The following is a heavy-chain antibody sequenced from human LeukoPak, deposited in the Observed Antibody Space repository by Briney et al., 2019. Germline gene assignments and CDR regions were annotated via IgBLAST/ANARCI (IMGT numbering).Heavy chain of an antibody. Sequence: SETLSLTCTVSGGSISSYYWSWLRQPPGKGLEWIGYIYTSGSTNYNPSLKSRVTISVDTSKNQFSLKLSSVTAADTAVYYCARHYYDFWSGNTYYYYYMDVWGKGITVTVSS. CDR3: ARHYYDFWSGNTYYYYYMDV. D-gene: IGHD3-3*01. CDR1: GGSISSYY. CDR2: IYTSGST. J-gene: IGHJ6*03. V-gene: IGHV4-4*09.